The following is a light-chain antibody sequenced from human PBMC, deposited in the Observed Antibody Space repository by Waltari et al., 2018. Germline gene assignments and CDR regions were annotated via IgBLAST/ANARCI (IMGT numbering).Light chain of an antibody. CDR3: SSYTSSSTWV. CDR1: SSDVGGYNY. V-gene: IGLV2-14*01. CDR2: AVS. J-gene: IGLJ3*02. Sequence: QSALTQPASVSGSPGQSITISCTGTSSDVGGYNYVSWYLQHPGKAPKLMINAVSNRPSGVSNRFSGSKSGNTASLTISGLQAEDEADYYCSSYTSSSTWVFGGGTKLTVL.